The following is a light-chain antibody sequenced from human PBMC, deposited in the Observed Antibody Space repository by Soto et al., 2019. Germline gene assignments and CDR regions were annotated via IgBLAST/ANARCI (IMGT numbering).Light chain of an antibody. Sequence: EIVMTQSPATLSVSPGERATLSSRASQSVSSNLAWYQQKPGQAPRLLIYGASTRATGIPARFSGSGSGTEFTLTISSLQSEDFAVYYCQQYNNWPPGTGTFGQGTKVEIK. CDR2: GAS. CDR1: QSVSSN. V-gene: IGKV3-15*01. CDR3: QQYNNWPPGTGT. J-gene: IGKJ1*01.